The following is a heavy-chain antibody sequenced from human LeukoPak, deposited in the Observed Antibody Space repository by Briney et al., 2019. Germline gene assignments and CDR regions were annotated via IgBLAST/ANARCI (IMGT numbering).Heavy chain of an antibody. CDR3: ARESLLWFGELFRGPTLFDP. V-gene: IGHV1-69*06. CDR1: GGTFSSYA. D-gene: IGHD3-10*01. CDR2: IIPIFGTA. Sequence: ASVKVSCKASGGTFSSYAISWVRQAPGQGLEWMGGIIPIFGTANYAQKYQGRVTITADKSTSTAYMELSSLRSDDTAVYYCARESLLWFGELFRGPTLFDPWGQGTLVTVSS. J-gene: IGHJ5*02.